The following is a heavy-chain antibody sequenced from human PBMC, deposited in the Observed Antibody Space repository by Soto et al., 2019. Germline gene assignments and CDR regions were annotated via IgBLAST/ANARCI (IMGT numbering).Heavy chain of an antibody. CDR2: ISSSSSYI. D-gene: IGHD2-15*01. J-gene: IGHJ5*02. Sequence: GGSLRLSCGASGFTFSSYSMNWVRQAPGKGLEWVSSISSSSSYIYYADSVKGRFTISRDNAKNSLYLQMNSLRAEDTAVYYCAREPSDIVVVVAATPRSQRTLVTVSS. CDR3: AREPSDIVVVVAATP. CDR1: GFTFSSYS. V-gene: IGHV3-21*01.